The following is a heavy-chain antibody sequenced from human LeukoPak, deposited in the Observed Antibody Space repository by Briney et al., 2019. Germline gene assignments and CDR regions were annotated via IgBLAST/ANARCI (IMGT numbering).Heavy chain of an antibody. D-gene: IGHD3-10*01. CDR3: ARGQPLWFGELFLGRGRYYMDV. V-gene: IGHV4-34*01. J-gene: IGHJ6*03. Sequence: PSETLSLTCAVYGGSFSGYCWSWIRQPPGKGLEWIGEINHSGSTNYNPSLKSRVTISVDTSKNQFSLKLSSVTAADTAVYYCARGQPLWFGELFLGRGRYYMDVWGKGTTVTVSS. CDR2: INHSGST. CDR1: GGSFSGYC.